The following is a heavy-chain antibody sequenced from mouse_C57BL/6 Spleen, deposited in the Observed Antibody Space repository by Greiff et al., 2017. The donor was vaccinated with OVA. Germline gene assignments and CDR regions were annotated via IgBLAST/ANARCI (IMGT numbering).Heavy chain of an antibody. CDR1: GYSITSDY. CDR2: ISYSGST. CDR3: ARFYDYDVGYYAMDY. J-gene: IGHJ4*01. V-gene: IGHV3-8*01. Sequence: DVKLQESGPGLAKPSQTLSLTCSVTGYSITSDYWNWIRKFPGNKLEYMGYISYSGSTYYNPSLKSRISITRDTSKNQYYLQLNSVTTEDTATYYCARFYDYDVGYYAMDYWGQGTSVTVSS. D-gene: IGHD2-4*01.